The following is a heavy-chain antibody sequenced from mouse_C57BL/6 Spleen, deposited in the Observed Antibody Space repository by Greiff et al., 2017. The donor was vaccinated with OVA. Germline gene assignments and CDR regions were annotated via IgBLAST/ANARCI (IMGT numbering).Heavy chain of an antibody. D-gene: IGHD3-2*02. V-gene: IGHV2-9-1*01. CDR1: GFSLTSYA. Sequence: VMLVESGPGLVAPSQSLSITCTVSGFSLTSYAISWVRQPPGKGLEWLGVIWTGGGTNYNSALKSRLSISKDNSKSQVFLKMNSLQTDDTARYDCARDSSGYIDAMDYWGQGTSVTVSS. CDR2: IWTGGGT. J-gene: IGHJ4*01. CDR3: ARDSSGYIDAMDY.